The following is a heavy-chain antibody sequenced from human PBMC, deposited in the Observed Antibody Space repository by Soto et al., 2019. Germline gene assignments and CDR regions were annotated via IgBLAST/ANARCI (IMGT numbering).Heavy chain of an antibody. Sequence: QVQLVQSGDEVRKPGSSVKVSCKASGYIFVNYGIAWVRQAPGQGLEWMGWISPYSGNTHYASKVQGGLTMTTDTAATTAYVGVGSLTAEDTAVYYCAMVDNCVTPTPRDVWGEGATVTVSS. CDR2: ISPYSGNT. D-gene: IGHD5-12*01. J-gene: IGHJ6*02. CDR1: GYIFVNYG. V-gene: IGHV1-18*01. CDR3: AMVDNCVTPTPRDV.